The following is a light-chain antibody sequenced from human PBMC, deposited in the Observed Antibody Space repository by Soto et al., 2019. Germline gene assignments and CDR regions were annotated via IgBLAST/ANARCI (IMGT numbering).Light chain of an antibody. CDR2: AAS. CDR3: QQYYSYPRT. CDR1: QGISSY. J-gene: IGKJ3*01. V-gene: IGKV1-8*01. Sequence: AIRMTQSPSSLSASTGDRVTITCRASQGISSYLPWYQQKPGKAPKLLIYAASTLQSGVPSRFSGSGSGTDFTLTISCLQSEDFATYYCQQYYSYPRTFGPGTKVDIK.